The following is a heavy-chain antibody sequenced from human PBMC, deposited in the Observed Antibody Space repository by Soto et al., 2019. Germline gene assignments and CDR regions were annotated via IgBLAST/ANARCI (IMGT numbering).Heavy chain of an antibody. D-gene: IGHD2-15*01. CDR2: ISSSGSTI. J-gene: IGHJ3*02. CDR1: GFTFSRYE. V-gene: IGHV3-48*03. CDR3: ARDYPCGKVVVVAATVALDI. Sequence: EVQLVESGGGLVQPGGSLRLSCAASGFTFSRYEMNWVRQAPGKGLEWVSYISSSGSTIYYADSVKGRFTISRDNAKNSLYRQMNSLGAEYTAVYYCARDYPCGKVVVVAATVALDIWGQGTMVTASS.